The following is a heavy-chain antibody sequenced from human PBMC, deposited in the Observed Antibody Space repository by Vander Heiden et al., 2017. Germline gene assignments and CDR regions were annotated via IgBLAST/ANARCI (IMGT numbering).Heavy chain of an antibody. Sequence: QVQLQQWGAGLLKSSETLSLTCAVYAGSSRHYYWTWIRQPPGSGLEWIGEINNSGDSKYNPSLRRRVTISLDTSKNQFFLRLSSVTAADTALYYCARAWDNFNSGAFDVWGQGTTVTVSS. J-gene: IGHJ3*01. CDR2: INNSGDS. D-gene: IGHD3-10*01. V-gene: IGHV4-34*01. CDR3: ARAWDNFNSGAFDV. CDR1: AGSSRHYY.